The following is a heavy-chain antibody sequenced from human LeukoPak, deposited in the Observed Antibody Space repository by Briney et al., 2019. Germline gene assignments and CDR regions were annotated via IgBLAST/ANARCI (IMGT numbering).Heavy chain of an antibody. D-gene: IGHD1/OR15-1a*01. CDR2: IYHSGST. Sequence: SETLSLTCTVSGYSISSGYYWGWIRQPPGKGLEWIGSIYHSGSTYYNPSLKSRVTISVVTSKNQFSLKLTSVTAADTAVYYCARHRTGTNRPYNWFDPWGQGTLVTVSS. CDR1: GYSISSGYY. V-gene: IGHV4-38-2*02. CDR3: ARHRTGTNRPYNWFDP. J-gene: IGHJ5*02.